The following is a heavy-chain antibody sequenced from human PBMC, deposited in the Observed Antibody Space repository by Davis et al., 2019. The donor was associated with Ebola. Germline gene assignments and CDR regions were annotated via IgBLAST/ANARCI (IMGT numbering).Heavy chain of an antibody. CDR2: INHSGDSI. D-gene: IGHD6-6*01. CDR1: GFTFSDYY. J-gene: IGHJ4*02. CDR3: ARNSAPPDY. V-gene: IGHV3-11*01. Sequence: GESLKISCAASGFTFSDYYMSWVRQAPGKGLEWISCINHSGDSIFYADFVKGRFTMSRYNAKHFLYLQLSSLGADDTAMYYCARNSAPPDYWGQGALVTVSS.